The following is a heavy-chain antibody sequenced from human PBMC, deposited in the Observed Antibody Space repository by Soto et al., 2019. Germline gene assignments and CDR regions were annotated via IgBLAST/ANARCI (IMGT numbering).Heavy chain of an antibody. V-gene: IGHV1-8*01. CDR1: GYTFTSYD. D-gene: IGHD1-7*01. J-gene: IGHJ5*02. CDR2: MNPNSGNT. CDR3: ARGRITGTTWPNWFDP. Sequence: ASVKVSCKASGYTFTSYDINWERQATGQGLEWMGWMNPNSGNTGYAQKFQGRVTMTRNTSISTAYMELSSLRSEDTAVYYCARGRITGTTWPNWFDPWGQGTLVTVSS.